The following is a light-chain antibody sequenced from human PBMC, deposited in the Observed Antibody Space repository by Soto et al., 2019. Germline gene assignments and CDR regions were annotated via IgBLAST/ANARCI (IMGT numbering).Light chain of an antibody. CDR3: QQYNNWPRT. Sequence: DIQMTQSPSTLSASVGDRVTITCGASQNISIWLAWYQQRPGRAPRLLIYDASILQSGVPARFSGSGSGTEFTLTISSLQSEDFAVYYCQQYNNWPRTFGQGTKVDI. J-gene: IGKJ1*01. CDR2: DAS. CDR1: QNISIW. V-gene: IGKV1-5*01.